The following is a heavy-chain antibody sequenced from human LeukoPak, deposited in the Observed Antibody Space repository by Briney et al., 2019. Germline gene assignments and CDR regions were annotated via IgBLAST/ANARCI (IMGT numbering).Heavy chain of an antibody. V-gene: IGHV3-48*03. CDR3: ARVLPYFDY. CDR2: ISSSGDTI. J-gene: IGHJ4*02. Sequence: GGSLRLSCAASGFTFSNYEMNWFRQAPGKGLEWVSYISSSGDTIYYADSVKGRFTISRDNAKNSLYLQMNSLRAEDTAVYYCARVLPYFDYWGQGTLVTVSS. CDR1: GFTFSNYE.